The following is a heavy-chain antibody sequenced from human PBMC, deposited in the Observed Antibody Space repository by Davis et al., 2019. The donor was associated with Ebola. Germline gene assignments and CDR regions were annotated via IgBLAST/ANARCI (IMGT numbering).Heavy chain of an antibody. CDR2: IYSSGTT. J-gene: IGHJ2*01. CDR1: GGSISTYY. V-gene: IGHV4-4*07. D-gene: IGHD2-8*02. CDR3: ARVGTGGSAWHFDL. Sequence: SETLSLTCTVSGGSISTYYWSWIRQPAEKEPEWIGRIYSSGTTNYNPSLKSRITMSVDKSKNQFSLKLTSVTAADTAVYYCARVGTGGSAWHFDLWGRGTLVTVSS.